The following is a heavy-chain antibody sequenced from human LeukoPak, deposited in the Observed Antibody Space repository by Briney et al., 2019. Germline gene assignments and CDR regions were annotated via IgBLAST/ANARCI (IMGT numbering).Heavy chain of an antibody. J-gene: IGHJ4*02. CDR1: GGSIISSDYH. D-gene: IGHD3-22*01. Sequence: SETLSLTCTVSGGSIISSDYHWGWVRQPPGKGLEWIGTISYSGNTDYNPSLKSRVTISVDTSKNQFSLKLSSVTAADTAVYYCAGTYYYDSSGYFFDYWGQGTLVTVSS. CDR3: AGTYYYDSSGYFFDY. CDR2: ISYSGNT. V-gene: IGHV4-39*07.